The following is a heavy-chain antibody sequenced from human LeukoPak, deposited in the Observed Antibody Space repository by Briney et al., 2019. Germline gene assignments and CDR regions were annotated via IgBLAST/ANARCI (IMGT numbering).Heavy chain of an antibody. CDR2: ISPNSGGT. D-gene: IGHD3-3*01. Sequence: ASVKVSCKASGYTFTGYYMHWVRQAPGQGLEWMGWISPNSGGTNYAQKFQGRVTMTRDTSISTAYMELSRLRSDDTAVYYCARVYYDFWSDNRENWFDPWGQGTLVTVSS. V-gene: IGHV1-2*02. CDR3: ARVYYDFWSDNRENWFDP. CDR1: GYTFTGYY. J-gene: IGHJ5*02.